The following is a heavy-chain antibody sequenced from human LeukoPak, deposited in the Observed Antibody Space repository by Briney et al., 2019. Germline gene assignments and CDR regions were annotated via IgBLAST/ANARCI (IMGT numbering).Heavy chain of an antibody. CDR3: ARLIGYCSSTSCWDYYYYGMDV. CDR1: GGSISSYY. CDR2: IYYSGST. D-gene: IGHD2-2*01. Sequence: SETLSLTCTVSGGSISSYYWSWIRQPPGRGLEWIGYIYYSGSTNYNPSLKSRVTISVDTSKNQFSLKLSSVTAADTAVYYCARLIGYCSSTSCWDYYYYGMDVWGKGTTVTVSS. V-gene: IGHV4-59*01. J-gene: IGHJ6*04.